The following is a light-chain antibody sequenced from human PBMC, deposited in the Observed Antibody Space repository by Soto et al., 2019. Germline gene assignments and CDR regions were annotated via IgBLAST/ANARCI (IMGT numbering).Light chain of an antibody. CDR3: SSHTTGSPPVV. J-gene: IGLJ2*01. Sequence: QSALTQPASVSGSPGQSITISCTGTSSDVGEYNYVSWYQQHPGKAPKLIIHDVSNRPSGVSNRFSGSKSGNTASLTISGLQADDEADYYCSSHTTGSPPVVFGGGTKLTVL. CDR1: SSDVGEYNY. CDR2: DVS. V-gene: IGLV2-14*01.